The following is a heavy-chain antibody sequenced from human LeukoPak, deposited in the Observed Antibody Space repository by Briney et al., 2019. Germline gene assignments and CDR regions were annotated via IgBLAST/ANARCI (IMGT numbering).Heavy chain of an antibody. CDR2: IYHSGST. V-gene: IGHV4-38-2*01. CDR3: ARLNDFWEDY. CDR1: GYSISSGYY. Sequence: PSETLSLTCAVSGYSISSGYYWAWIRQPPGKGVEWIGSIYHSGSTYYNPSLNSRVTISVDTSKNQFSLKLSSVTAADTAVYYCARLNDFWEDYWGQGTLVTVSS. D-gene: IGHD3-3*01. J-gene: IGHJ4*02.